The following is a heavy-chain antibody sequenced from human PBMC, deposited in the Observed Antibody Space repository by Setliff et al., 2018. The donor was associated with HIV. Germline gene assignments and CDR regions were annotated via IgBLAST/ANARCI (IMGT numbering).Heavy chain of an antibody. V-gene: IGHV3-48*01. CDR1: GFTFDSYS. Sequence: GGSLRLSCATSGFTFDSYSIIWVRQAPGKGLEWVSYISGLGGGTIYYADSVRGRFTISRDDAEKSVYLQMNSLRAEDTAVYYCARAEVVEGYYYYYYMDVWGKGTTVTVSS. CDR3: ARAEVVEGYYYYYYMDV. CDR2: ISGLGGGTI. J-gene: IGHJ6*03. D-gene: IGHD2-15*01.